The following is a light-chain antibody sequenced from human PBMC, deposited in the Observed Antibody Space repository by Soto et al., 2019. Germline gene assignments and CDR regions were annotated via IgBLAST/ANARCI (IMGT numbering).Light chain of an antibody. CDR2: DVS. CDR1: SSDVGGYNF. Sequence: QSVLTLPRSVSGSPGQSVTISCTGTSSDVGGYNFVSWYQHHPGKAPKLMIYDVSKRPSEVPDRFSGSKSGSTASLTISGLQAEDEADYYCCSYAGSYTLVFGGGTKLTVL. CDR3: CSYAGSYTLV. J-gene: IGLJ3*02. V-gene: IGLV2-11*01.